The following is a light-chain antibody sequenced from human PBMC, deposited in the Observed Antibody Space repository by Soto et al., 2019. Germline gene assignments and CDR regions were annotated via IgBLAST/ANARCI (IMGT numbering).Light chain of an antibody. Sequence: EIVLTQSPGTLSLSPGERATLSCRASQSVSSSYLAWYQQKPGQAPRLLIYGASSRATGIPDRFSGSGSGTDFTLTISRLEPVDFAVYYCQQYGSSPTPFGGGTKVEIK. J-gene: IGKJ4*01. V-gene: IGKV3-20*01. CDR3: QQYGSSPTP. CDR1: QSVSSSY. CDR2: GAS.